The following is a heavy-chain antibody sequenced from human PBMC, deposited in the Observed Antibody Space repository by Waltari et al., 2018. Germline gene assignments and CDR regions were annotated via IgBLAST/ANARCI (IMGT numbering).Heavy chain of an antibody. D-gene: IGHD5-12*01. CDR2: IYHSGNT. CDR1: GYSISSGYY. Sequence: QVQLQESGPGLVKPSETLSLTCTVSGYSISSGYYWGWIRQPPGKGLGWIGSIYHSGNTYANPSLKSRVTISVDPPKHQFSLKLSSVTAADTAVYYCARSAATIKRFWYYYYGMDVWGQGTTVTVSS. J-gene: IGHJ6*02. V-gene: IGHV4-38-2*02. CDR3: ARSAATIKRFWYYYYGMDV.